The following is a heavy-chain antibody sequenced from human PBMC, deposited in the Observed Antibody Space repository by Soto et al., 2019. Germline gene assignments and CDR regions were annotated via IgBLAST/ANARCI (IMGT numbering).Heavy chain of an antibody. V-gene: IGHV4-59*01. CDR1: GGSISSYF. CDR3: ARDKAGTTLNYYFGMDV. CDR2: IYYSGST. D-gene: IGHD1-7*01. Sequence: SETLSLTCTVSGGSISSYFWSWIRQPPGKGLEWIGYIYYSGSTNYNPSLKSRVTMSVDTSKNRFSLKLSSVTSADTAVYFCARDKAGTTLNYYFGMDVWGQGTTVTVSS. J-gene: IGHJ6*02.